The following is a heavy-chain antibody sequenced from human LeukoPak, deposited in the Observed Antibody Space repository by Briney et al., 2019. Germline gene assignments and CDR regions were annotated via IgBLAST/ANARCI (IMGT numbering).Heavy chain of an antibody. D-gene: IGHD6-13*01. CDR3: ARGDRKQQLANYYYYGMDV. V-gene: IGHV4-34*01. Sequence: SETLSLTCADYGGSFSGYYWSWIRQPPGKGLEWIGEINHSGSTNYNPSLKSRVTISVDTSKNQFSLKLSSVTAADTAVYYCARGDRKQQLANYYYYGMDVWGQGTTVTVSS. J-gene: IGHJ6*02. CDR1: GGSFSGYY. CDR2: INHSGST.